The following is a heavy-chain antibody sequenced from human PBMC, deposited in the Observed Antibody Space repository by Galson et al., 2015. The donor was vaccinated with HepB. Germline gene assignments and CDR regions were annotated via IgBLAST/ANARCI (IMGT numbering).Heavy chain of an antibody. CDR3: AKDPVVEGGYCSGGSCYQNYYYYGMDV. CDR1: GFTFSSYG. J-gene: IGHJ6*02. V-gene: IGHV3-30*18. Sequence: SLRLSCAASGFTFSSYGMHWVRQAPGKGLEWVAVISYDGSNKYYADSVKGRFTISRDNSKNTLYLQMNSLRAEDTAVYYCAKDPVVEGGYCSGGSCYQNYYYYGMDVWGQGTTVTVSS. D-gene: IGHD2-15*01. CDR2: ISYDGSNK.